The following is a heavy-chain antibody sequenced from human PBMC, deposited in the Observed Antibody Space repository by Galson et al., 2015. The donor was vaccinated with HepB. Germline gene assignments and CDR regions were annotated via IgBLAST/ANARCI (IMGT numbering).Heavy chain of an antibody. Sequence: SLRLSCAASGFTVSSNYMSWVRQAPGKGLEWVSVIYSGGSTYYADSVKGRFTISRDNSKNTLYLQMNSLRAEDTAVHYCARDHRPLSGGTKGGPWYFDLWGRGTLVTVSS. CDR1: GFTVSSNY. J-gene: IGHJ2*01. V-gene: IGHV3-66*02. D-gene: IGHD2-15*01. CDR2: IYSGGST. CDR3: ARDHRPLSGGTKGGPWYFDL.